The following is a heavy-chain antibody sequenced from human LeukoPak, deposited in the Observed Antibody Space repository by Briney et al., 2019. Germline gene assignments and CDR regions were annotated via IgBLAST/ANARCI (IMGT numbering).Heavy chain of an antibody. Sequence: PGGSLRLSCAASGFTVSSNYMSWVRQAPGKGLEWVSVIYSGGSTYYADSVKGRFTISRDNSKNTLYLQMNSLRAEDTAVYYCARGFGGSRYYYGSGSYYNWDYWGQGTLVTVSS. D-gene: IGHD3-10*01. V-gene: IGHV3-66*01. CDR3: ARGFGGSRYYYGSGSYYNWDY. CDR2: IYSGGST. CDR1: GFTVSSNY. J-gene: IGHJ4*02.